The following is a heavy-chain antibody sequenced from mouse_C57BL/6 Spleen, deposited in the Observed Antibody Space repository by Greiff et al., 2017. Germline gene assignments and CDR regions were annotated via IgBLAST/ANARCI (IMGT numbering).Heavy chain of an antibody. V-gene: IGHV14-4*01. CDR1: GFNIKDDY. J-gene: IGHJ4*01. CDR2: IDPENGDT. CDR3: TTNFHGAMDD. Sequence: VQLQQSGAELVRPGASVKLSCTASGFNIKDDYMHWVKQRPEQGLEWIGWIDPENGDTEYASKFQGKATITADTSSNTAYLQLSSLTSEDTAVYYCTTNFHGAMDDWGQGTSVTVSS.